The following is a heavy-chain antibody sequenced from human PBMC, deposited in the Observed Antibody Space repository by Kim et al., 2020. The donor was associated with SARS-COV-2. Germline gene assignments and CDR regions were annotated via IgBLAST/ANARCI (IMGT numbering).Heavy chain of an antibody. CDR1: GFTFSSYG. J-gene: IGHJ6*02. V-gene: IGHV3-33*05. CDR2: ISYDGSNK. Sequence: WGSLRLSCAASGFTFSSYGMHWVRQAPGKGLEWVAVISYDGSNKYYADSVKGRFTISRDNSKNTLYLQMNSLRAEDTAVYYCARAPPLVVRGDYYYGMDVWGQGTTVTVSS. CDR3: ARAPPLVVRGDYYYGMDV. D-gene: IGHD3-10*01.